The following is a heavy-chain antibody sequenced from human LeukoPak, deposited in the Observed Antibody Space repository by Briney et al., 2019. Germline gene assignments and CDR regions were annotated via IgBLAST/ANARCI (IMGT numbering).Heavy chain of an antibody. V-gene: IGHV4-61*02. Sequence: PSETLSLTCTVSGGSNSSGSYYWNWIRQPAGKGLEWIGRIYTSGGTNYNPSLKSRVTISADTSKNQFSLKLTSVTAADTAVYYCARTPGSWQFNKWGQGTLVTVLS. CDR1: GGSNSSGSYY. CDR2: IYTSGGT. J-gene: IGHJ4*02. D-gene: IGHD1-14*01. CDR3: ARTPGSWQFNK.